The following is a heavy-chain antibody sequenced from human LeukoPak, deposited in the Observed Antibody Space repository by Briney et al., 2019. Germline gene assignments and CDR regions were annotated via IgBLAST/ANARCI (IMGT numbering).Heavy chain of an antibody. V-gene: IGHV3-23*01. Sequence: GGSLRLPCEGSEFTFSNYAMSWVRQAPGKVMEWVSTISGSGADTYYADSMKGRFTVSRDNSKNTLYLHMNSLRAEDTAVYYFAKNSYSGTVSLWDFWGQGTMVTVSS. CDR2: ISGSGADT. CDR1: EFTFSNYA. D-gene: IGHD1-26*01. CDR3: AKNSYSGTVSLWDF. J-gene: IGHJ3*01.